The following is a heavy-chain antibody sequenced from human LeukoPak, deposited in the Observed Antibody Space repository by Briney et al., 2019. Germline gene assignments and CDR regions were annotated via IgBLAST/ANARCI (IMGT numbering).Heavy chain of an antibody. CDR2: IYHSGST. Sequence: SETLSLTCAVSGYSISSGCYWGWIRQPPGKGLEWIGSIYHSGSTYYNPSLKSRVTISVDTSKNQFSLKLSSVTAADTAVYYCARDLWRDYYGSGSVDWFDPWGQGTLVTVSS. CDR3: ARDLWRDYYGSGSVDWFDP. CDR1: GYSISSGCY. V-gene: IGHV4-38-2*02. J-gene: IGHJ5*02. D-gene: IGHD3-10*01.